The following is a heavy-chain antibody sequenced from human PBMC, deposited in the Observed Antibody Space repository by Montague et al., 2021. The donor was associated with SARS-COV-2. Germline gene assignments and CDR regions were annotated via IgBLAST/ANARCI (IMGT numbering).Heavy chain of an antibody. D-gene: IGHD6-19*01. V-gene: IGHV4-4*02. CDR3: ARTGYSSGWHSFDY. CDR1: GGSISSSNW. Sequence: SETLSLTCAVSGGSISSSNWWSWVRQPPGKGLEWIGEIYHSGNTNYNPSLKSRVIISVDKSKNQFSLKLSSVTAADTAVYYCARTGYSSGWHSFDYWGQGTLVTVSS. J-gene: IGHJ4*02. CDR2: IYHSGNT.